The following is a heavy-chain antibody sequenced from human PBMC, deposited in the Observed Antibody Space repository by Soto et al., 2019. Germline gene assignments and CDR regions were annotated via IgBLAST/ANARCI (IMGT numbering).Heavy chain of an antibody. V-gene: IGHV5-51*01. D-gene: IGHD4-17*01. CDR2: IYPGNSDA. CDR1: GYNFATYW. CDR3: EIHGFYGDHAFNYSDP. J-gene: IGHJ5*02. Sequence: LGESLKISCQASGYNFATYWIAWVRQMPGKGLEYIGIIYPGNSDARYSPSFQGQVTFSADNSISTASLHWSSLKASDTAMYYCEIHGFYGDHAFNYSDPWGQGTLATAPS.